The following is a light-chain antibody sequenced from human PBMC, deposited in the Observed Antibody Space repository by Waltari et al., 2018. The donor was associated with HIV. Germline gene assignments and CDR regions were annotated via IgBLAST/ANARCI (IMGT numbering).Light chain of an antibody. CDR2: RND. V-gene: IGLV1-47*01. CDR3: ASWDDNLRHWV. CDR1: KSNIGNNF. J-gene: IGLJ3*02. Sequence: QPKMPQAPSASKTPGQRITMSCSGSKSNIGNNFIYWYQQIPGAAPRLVMARNDQRPAGVPDRFSGTKSGTSAFLAITNLRLDDEATYVCASWDDNLRHWVFGGGTKLTVL.